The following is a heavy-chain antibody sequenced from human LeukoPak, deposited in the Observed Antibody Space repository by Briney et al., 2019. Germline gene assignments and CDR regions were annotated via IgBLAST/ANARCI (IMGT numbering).Heavy chain of an antibody. CDR2: IKQDGSEK. D-gene: IGHD3-10*01. V-gene: IGHV3-7*01. CDR3: ARNPGDITMVDSPHV. J-gene: IGHJ3*01. Sequence: GGSLRLSCAASGFTFSSYWMSWVRQAPGKGLEWVANIKQDGSEKYYVDSVKGRFTISRDNAKNSLYLQMNSLRAEDTAVYYCARNPGDITMVDSPHVWGQGTMVIVSS. CDR1: GFTFSSYW.